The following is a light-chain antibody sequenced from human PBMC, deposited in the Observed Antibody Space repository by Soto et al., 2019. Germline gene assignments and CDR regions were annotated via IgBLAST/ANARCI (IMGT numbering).Light chain of an antibody. CDR1: GSNIGSSY. J-gene: IGLJ3*02. Sequence: QSVLTQPPSASGTPGQVVTISCSGSGSNIGSSYVYWYQQLPGTAPKLLIYRTNQRPSGVPDRFSASKSGTSASLTISGLRSEDEADYHCAAWDDNLRGRVFGGGTKLTVL. V-gene: IGLV1-47*01. CDR3: AAWDDNLRGRV. CDR2: RTN.